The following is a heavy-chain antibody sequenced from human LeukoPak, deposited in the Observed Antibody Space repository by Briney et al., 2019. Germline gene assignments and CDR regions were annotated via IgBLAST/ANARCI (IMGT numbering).Heavy chain of an antibody. CDR2: IRSKANNYAT. Sequence: GGSLSLSCAASGFPFSGSAMHWVRQASGKGLEWVGRIRSKANNYATAYAASVTGRFTISRDDSKNTAYLQMNSLKTEDTAVYYCTFGSGSSHWGQGTLVTVSS. V-gene: IGHV3-73*01. D-gene: IGHD3-10*01. CDR3: TFGSGSSH. CDR1: GFPFSGSA. J-gene: IGHJ1*01.